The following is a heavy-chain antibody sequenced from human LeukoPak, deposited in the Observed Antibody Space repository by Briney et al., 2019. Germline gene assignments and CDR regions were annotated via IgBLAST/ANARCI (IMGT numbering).Heavy chain of an antibody. J-gene: IGHJ4*02. CDR3: AKRTSRYSYGYGSFDY. D-gene: IGHD5-18*01. Sequence: GGSLRLSCAASGFTFSSYAMSWVRQAPGKGLEWVSAISGSGGSRYYADSVKGRFTISRDNSKNTLYLQMNSLRAEDTAVYYCAKRTSRYSYGYGSFDYWGQGTLVTVSS. CDR2: ISGSGGSR. V-gene: IGHV3-23*01. CDR1: GFTFSSYA.